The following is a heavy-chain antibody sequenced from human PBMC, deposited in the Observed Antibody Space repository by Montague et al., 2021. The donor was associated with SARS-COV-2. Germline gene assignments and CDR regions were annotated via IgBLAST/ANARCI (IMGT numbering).Heavy chain of an antibody. Sequence: SETLSLTCTVSGYSISSGYYWGCIRQPPGKGLEWIGSNYHSGSTYYNPSIKSRVTISVDTSKNQFSLKLSSVTADDTAVYYCAGDDYTPGDYYYSYGMDVWGQGTTVTVSS. CDR2: NYHSGST. CDR1: GYSISSGYY. V-gene: IGHV4-38-2*02. CDR3: AGDDYTPGDYYYSYGMDV. D-gene: IGHD4-11*01. J-gene: IGHJ6*02.